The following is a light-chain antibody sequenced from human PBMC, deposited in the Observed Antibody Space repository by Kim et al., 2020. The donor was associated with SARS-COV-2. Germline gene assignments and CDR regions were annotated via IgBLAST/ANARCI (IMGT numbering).Light chain of an antibody. CDR1: QGIRND. J-gene: IGKJ2*01. CDR2: SAS. Sequence: AIQMTQSPSSLSASVGDRVIITCRASQGIRNDLGWYHHKPGQAPKLLIYSASTLQSGVPSRFSGSGSGTDFTLTISNLQPEDFATYYCLQDYNYPRTFGQRTKLEI. CDR3: LQDYNYPRT. V-gene: IGKV1-6*01.